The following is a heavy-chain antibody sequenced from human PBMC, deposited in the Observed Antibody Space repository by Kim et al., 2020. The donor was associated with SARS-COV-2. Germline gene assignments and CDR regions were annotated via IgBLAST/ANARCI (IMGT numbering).Heavy chain of an antibody. Sequence: GGSLRLSCAASGFTVSSNYMNWVRQAPGKGLEWVSVLYSTGIIYYAASVKGRFTISRDNSKNTLFLQMNSLGAEDTAVYYCARGGRGYSPFDYWGRGTLVTVSS. CDR2: LYSTGII. D-gene: IGHD5-12*01. V-gene: IGHV3-53*01. J-gene: IGHJ4*02. CDR1: GFTVSSNY. CDR3: ARGGRGYSPFDY.